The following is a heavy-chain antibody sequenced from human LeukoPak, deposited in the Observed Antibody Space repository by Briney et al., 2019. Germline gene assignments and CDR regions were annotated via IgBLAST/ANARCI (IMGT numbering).Heavy chain of an antibody. V-gene: IGHV1-2*02. CDR2: INPNSGGT. D-gene: IGHD6-19*01. Sequence: ASVKVSCKASGYTFTGYYMHWVRQAPRQGLEWMGWINPNSGGTNYAQKFQGRVTMTRDTSISTAYMELSRLRSDDTAVYYCARDYYPSGWYGYWGQGTLVTVSS. J-gene: IGHJ4*02. CDR1: GYTFTGYY. CDR3: ARDYYPSGWYGY.